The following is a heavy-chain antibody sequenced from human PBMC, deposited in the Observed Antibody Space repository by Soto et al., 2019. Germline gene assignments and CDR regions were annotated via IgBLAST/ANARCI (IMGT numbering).Heavy chain of an antibody. CDR3: AGRHSSPAFDY. CDR1: GGSISSGDYY. J-gene: IGHJ4*02. CDR2: IYYSGST. Sequence: QVQLQESGPGLVKPSQTLSLTCTVSGGSISSGDYYWSWIRQPPGKGLEWIGSIYYSGSTHYNPSPMSRVTISVDTSKNQYSLELNSVTAADTAVYYCAGRHSSPAFDYWRQVTLVTVSS. V-gene: IGHV4-30-4*01. D-gene: IGHD6-13*01.